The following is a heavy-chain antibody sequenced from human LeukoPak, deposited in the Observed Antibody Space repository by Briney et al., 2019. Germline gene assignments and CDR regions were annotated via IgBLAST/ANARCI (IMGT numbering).Heavy chain of an antibody. V-gene: IGHV3-30*01. Sequence: GGSLRLSCAASGFTFSSYAMHWVRQAPGKGLEWVAVISYDGSNKYYADSVKGRFTISRDNSKNTLYLQMNSLRGEDTAVYYCAREESQTPLLGYCSSTSCQLFDYWGQGTLVTVSS. D-gene: IGHD2-2*01. J-gene: IGHJ4*02. CDR1: GFTFSSYA. CDR3: AREESQTPLLGYCSSTSCQLFDY. CDR2: ISYDGSNK.